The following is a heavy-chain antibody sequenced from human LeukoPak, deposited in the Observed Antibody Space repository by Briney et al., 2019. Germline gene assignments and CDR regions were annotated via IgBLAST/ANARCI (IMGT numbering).Heavy chain of an antibody. CDR2: ISPGADIT. V-gene: IGHV3-23*01. D-gene: IGHD5-24*01. Sequence: HPGGSLRLSCAASGFTFSIHGMNWVRQAPGKGLEWVSGISPGADITYYAESVKGRFTISRDNSKNTLYLQINTLRAEDTAIYYCAKDCGWLHFCSWGQGTLVTVSS. CDR3: AKDCGWLHFCS. J-gene: IGHJ5*02. CDR1: GFTFSIHG.